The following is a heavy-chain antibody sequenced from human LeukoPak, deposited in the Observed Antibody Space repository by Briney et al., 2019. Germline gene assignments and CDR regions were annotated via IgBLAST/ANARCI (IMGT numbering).Heavy chain of an antibody. V-gene: IGHV3-11*01. CDR3: ARGGSRLFAFS. D-gene: IGHD3-22*01. Sequence: PGGSLRLSCAASGFSFSDFYMGWIRQGPGKGLEWVSYISTSGSNIYYADSVKGRFTISRDNAKNSLYLQMNSLRAADTAIYYCARGGSRLFAFSWGQGTLVTVSS. CDR2: ISTSGSNI. CDR1: GFSFSDFY. J-gene: IGHJ5*02.